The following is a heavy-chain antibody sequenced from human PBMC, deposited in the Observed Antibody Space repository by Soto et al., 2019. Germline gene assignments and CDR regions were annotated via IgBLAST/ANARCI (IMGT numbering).Heavy chain of an antibody. Sequence: QVQLVQSGAEVKKPGASVKVSCKASGYTFTSYGISWVRQAPGQGLEWMGWISAYNGNTNYAQKLQGTVTMTTDTSTSTAYMELRSLRSDDTAVYYCARVEDIAAAGTSYGMDVWGQGTTVTVSS. D-gene: IGHD6-13*01. CDR1: GYTFTSYG. J-gene: IGHJ6*02. V-gene: IGHV1-18*01. CDR2: ISAYNGNT. CDR3: ARVEDIAAAGTSYGMDV.